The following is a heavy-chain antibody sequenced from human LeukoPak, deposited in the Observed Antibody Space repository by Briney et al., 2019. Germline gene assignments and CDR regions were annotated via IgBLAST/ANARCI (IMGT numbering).Heavy chain of an antibody. CDR3: ARGHTATSTPEAVGYYFDY. V-gene: IGHV3-74*01. J-gene: IGHJ4*02. CDR1: GLTFSDFW. D-gene: IGHD5-18*01. Sequence: PGGSLRLSCAASGLTFSDFWMHWVRQPPGKGLVRVALVKGDGRTTIYADSVKGRFTISRDNSKNTLYLQMNSLRAEDTAVYYCARGHTATSTPEAVGYYFDYWGQGTLVTVSS. CDR2: VKGDGRTT.